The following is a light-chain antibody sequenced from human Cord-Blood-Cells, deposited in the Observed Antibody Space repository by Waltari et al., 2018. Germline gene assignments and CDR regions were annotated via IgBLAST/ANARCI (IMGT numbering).Light chain of an antibody. V-gene: IGLV2-23*02. J-gene: IGLJ3*02. CDR2: EVS. CDR3: CSYAGSSTLV. Sequence: QSALTQPASVSGSPAQPITIPCTGTSSDVGSYNLVSWYQQHPGKAPKLMIYEVSKRPSGVSNRFSGSKSGNTASLTISGLQAEDEADYYCCSYAGSSTLVFGGGTKLTVL. CDR1: SSDVGSYNL.